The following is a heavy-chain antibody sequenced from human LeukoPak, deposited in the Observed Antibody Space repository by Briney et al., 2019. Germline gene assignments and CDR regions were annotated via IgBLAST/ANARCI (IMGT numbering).Heavy chain of an antibody. Sequence: MAGGSLRLSCAASGFTFSSYSVNWVRQAPGKGLEWVSSISSSSSYIYYADSVKGRFTISRDNAKNSLYLQMNSLRAEDTAVYYCARVQGLLILPAVPPDYWGQGTLVTVSS. CDR3: ARVQGLLILPAVPPDY. D-gene: IGHD5-18*01. J-gene: IGHJ4*02. CDR1: GFTFSSYS. V-gene: IGHV3-21*01. CDR2: ISSSSSYI.